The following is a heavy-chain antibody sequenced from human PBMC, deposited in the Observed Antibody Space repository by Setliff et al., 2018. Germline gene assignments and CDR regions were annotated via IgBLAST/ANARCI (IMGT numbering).Heavy chain of an antibody. CDR1: GFTFSSYA. CDR2: IRYDGSNK. J-gene: IGHJ4*02. V-gene: IGHV3-30*02. D-gene: IGHD3-22*01. CDR3: AKDDYYYDSYFDY. Sequence: GGSLRLSCAASGFTFSSYAMHWVRQAPGKGLEWVAFIRYDGSNKYYADSEKGRFTISRDNSKNTLYLQMNSLRAEDTAVYYCAKDDYYYDSYFDYWGQGTLVTVSS.